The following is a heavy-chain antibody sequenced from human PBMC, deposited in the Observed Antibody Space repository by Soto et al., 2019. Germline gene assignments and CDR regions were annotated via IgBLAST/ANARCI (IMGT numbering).Heavy chain of an antibody. V-gene: IGHV1-69*02. CDR2: IIPILGIA. CDR3: AMSRIAAAGLFDY. Sequence: QVQLVQSGAEVKKPGSSVKVSCKASGGTFSSYTISWVRQAPGQGLEWMGRIIPILGIANYAQKFQGRVTITADKSTSTAYMELSSLRSEDRAVYYCAMSRIAAAGLFDYWGQGTLVTVSS. CDR1: GGTFSSYT. J-gene: IGHJ4*02. D-gene: IGHD6-13*01.